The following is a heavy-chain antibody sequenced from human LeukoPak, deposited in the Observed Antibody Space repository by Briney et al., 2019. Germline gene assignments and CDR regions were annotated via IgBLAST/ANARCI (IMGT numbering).Heavy chain of an antibody. J-gene: IGHJ6*02. CDR3: ATAADPYGMDV. CDR2: ISYDGSNK. Sequence: GGSLRLSCAASGFTFSSYAMHWVRQAPGKGLEWVAVISYDGSNKYYADSVKGRFTISRDNSKNTLYLQMNSLRAEDTAVYYCATAADPYGMDVWGQGTTVTVSS. D-gene: IGHD2-2*01. V-gene: IGHV3-30*04. CDR1: GFTFSSYA.